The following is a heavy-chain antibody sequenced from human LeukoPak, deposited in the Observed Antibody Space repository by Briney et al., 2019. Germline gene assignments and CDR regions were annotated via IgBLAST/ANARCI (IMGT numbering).Heavy chain of an antibody. CDR1: GFTVSSNY. D-gene: IGHD3-22*01. V-gene: IGHV3-66*01. Sequence: PGGSLRLSCAASGFTVSSNYMSWVRQAPGKGLEWVSVIYSGGSTYYADSVKGRFTISRDNSKNTLYLQMNSLRAEDTAVYYCARDLPDSSGYYSFDYWGQGTLVTVSS. CDR3: ARDLPDSSGYYSFDY. J-gene: IGHJ4*02. CDR2: IYSGGST.